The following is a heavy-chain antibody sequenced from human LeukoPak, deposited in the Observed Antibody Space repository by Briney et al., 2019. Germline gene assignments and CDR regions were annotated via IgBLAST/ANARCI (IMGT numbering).Heavy chain of an antibody. D-gene: IGHD6-13*01. Sequence: SETLSLTCTVSGYSISSGYYWGWIRQPPGKGLEWIGSIYHSGSTHYNPSLKSRVTISVDTSKNQFSLKLSSVTAADTAVYYCARQRQQLVLHYFDYWGQGTLVTVSS. CDR1: GYSISSGYY. CDR3: ARQRQQLVLHYFDY. CDR2: IYHSGST. J-gene: IGHJ4*02. V-gene: IGHV4-38-2*02.